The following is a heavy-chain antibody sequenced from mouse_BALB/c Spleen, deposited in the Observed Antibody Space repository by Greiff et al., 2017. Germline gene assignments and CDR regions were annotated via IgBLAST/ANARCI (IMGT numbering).Heavy chain of an antibody. CDR3: ARSDYGNYPAWFAY. J-gene: IGHJ3*01. Sequence: ESGPGLVKPSQSLSLTCTVTGYSITSDYAWNWIRQFPGNQLEWMGYISYSGSTSYNPSLKSRISITRDTSKNQFFLQLNSVTTEDTATYYCARSDYGNYPAWFAYWGQGTLVTVSA. V-gene: IGHV3-2*02. CDR1: GYSITSDYA. CDR2: ISYSGST. D-gene: IGHD2-1*01.